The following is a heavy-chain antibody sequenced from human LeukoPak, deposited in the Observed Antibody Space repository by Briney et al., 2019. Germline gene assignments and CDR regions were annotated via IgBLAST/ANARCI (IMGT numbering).Heavy chain of an antibody. CDR1: GGSISSGGYY. Sequence: SETLSLTCTVSGGSISSGGYYWSWIRQPPGKGLEWIGYIYHSGSTYYNPSLKSRVTISVDRSKNQFSLKLSSVTAADTAVYYCARDGSFWSGPSYDYWGQGTLVTVSS. D-gene: IGHD3-3*01. CDR3: ARDGSFWSGPSYDY. J-gene: IGHJ4*02. CDR2: IYHSGST. V-gene: IGHV4-30-2*01.